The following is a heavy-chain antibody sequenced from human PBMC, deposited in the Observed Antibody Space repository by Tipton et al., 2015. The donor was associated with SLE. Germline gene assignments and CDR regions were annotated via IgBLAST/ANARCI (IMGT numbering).Heavy chain of an antibody. CDR2: IYYSGST. CDR1: GGSISSHY. CDR3: ARDPKDYYDSSGGDWYFDL. Sequence: TLSLTCTVSGGSISSHYWSWIRQPPGKGLEWIGYIYYSGSTNYNPSLKSRVTISVDTSKIQFSLKLSSVTAADTAVYYCARDPKDYYDSSGGDWYFDLWGRGTLVTVSS. J-gene: IGHJ2*01. D-gene: IGHD3-22*01. V-gene: IGHV4-59*11.